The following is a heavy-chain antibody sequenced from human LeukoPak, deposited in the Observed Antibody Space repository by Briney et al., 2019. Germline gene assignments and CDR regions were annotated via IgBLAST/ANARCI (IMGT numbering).Heavy chain of an antibody. CDR1: GGSISSSSYY. D-gene: IGHD1-14*01. CDR3: ARRVRSQNRFFDY. Sequence: PSETLSLTCTVSGGSISSSSYYWGWIRQPPGKGLEWIGSIYYSGSTYYNPSLKSRVTISVDTSKNQFSLKLSSVTAADTAVYYCARRVRSQNRFFDYWGQGTLVTVSS. V-gene: IGHV4-39*07. CDR2: IYYSGST. J-gene: IGHJ4*02.